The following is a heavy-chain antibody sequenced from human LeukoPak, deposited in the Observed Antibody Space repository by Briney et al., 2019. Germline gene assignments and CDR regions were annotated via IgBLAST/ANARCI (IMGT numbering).Heavy chain of an antibody. J-gene: IGHJ6*03. V-gene: IGHV1-18*01. Sequence: ASVKVSCKASGYTFTTYGISWVRQAPGQGLEWMGWISAYNGNTNYSQKLQDRVTMTTHTSTSTAYMEPRSLRSDDTAVYYCARGRYCSSTSCYKVYYYYMDVWGKGTTVTVSS. CDR2: ISAYNGNT. D-gene: IGHD2-2*02. CDR3: ARGRYCSSTSCYKVYYYYMDV. CDR1: GYTFTTYG.